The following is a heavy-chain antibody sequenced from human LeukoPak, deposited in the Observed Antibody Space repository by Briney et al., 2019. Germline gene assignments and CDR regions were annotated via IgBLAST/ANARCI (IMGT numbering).Heavy chain of an antibody. Sequence: SVKVSCKASGGTFSSYAISWVRQAPGQGLEWMGGLIPIFGTANYAQKFQGRVTITADESTSTAYMELSSLRSEDTAVYYCARVYEEAYGSGSYYLAFDYWGQGTLVTVSS. CDR3: ARVYEEAYGSGSYYLAFDY. V-gene: IGHV1-69*13. CDR2: LIPIFGTA. CDR1: GGTFSSYA. J-gene: IGHJ4*02. D-gene: IGHD3-10*01.